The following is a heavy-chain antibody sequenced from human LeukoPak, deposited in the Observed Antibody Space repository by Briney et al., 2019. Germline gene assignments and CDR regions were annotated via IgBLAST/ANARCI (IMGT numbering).Heavy chain of an antibody. CDR3: ARFNPYYSNTDY. V-gene: IGHV4-30-4*08. J-gene: IGHJ4*02. CDR1: GGPISSGDYY. D-gene: IGHD4-11*01. Sequence: ASQTLSLTCTVSGGPISSGDYYWSWIRQPPGMGLEWIGYIYYSGSTYYNPSLKSRVTISVDTSKNQFSLKLSSVTAADTAVYYCARFNPYYSNTDYWGQGTPVTVSS. CDR2: IYYSGST.